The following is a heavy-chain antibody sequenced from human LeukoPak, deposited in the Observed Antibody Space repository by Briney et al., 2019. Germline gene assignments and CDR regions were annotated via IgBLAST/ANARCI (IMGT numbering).Heavy chain of an antibody. D-gene: IGHD6-13*01. J-gene: IGHJ4*02. CDR2: INSDGSST. V-gene: IGHV3-74*01. CDR1: GFTFSSYW. CDR3: ARMDQYSSSWYFDY. Sequence: GGSLRLSCAASGFTFSSYWMNWVRQAPGKGLVWVSRINSDGSSTSYADSVKGRFTISRDNAKNTLYLQMNSLRAEDTAVYYCARMDQYSSSWYFDYWGQGTLVTVSS.